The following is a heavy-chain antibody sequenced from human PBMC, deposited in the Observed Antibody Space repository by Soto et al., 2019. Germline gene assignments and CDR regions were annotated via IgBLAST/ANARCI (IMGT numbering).Heavy chain of an antibody. J-gene: IGHJ6*03. CDR3: ARGGSAYCSSTSCLSRYYYYYMDV. CDR2: ISAYNGNT. Sequence: GASVKVSCKASGYTFTSYGISWGRQAPGQGLEGMGWISAYNGNTNYAQKLQGRVTMTTDTSTSTAYMELRSLRSDDTAVYYCARGGSAYCSSTSCLSRYYYYYMDVWGKGTTVTVSS. D-gene: IGHD2-2*01. V-gene: IGHV1-18*01. CDR1: GYTFTSYG.